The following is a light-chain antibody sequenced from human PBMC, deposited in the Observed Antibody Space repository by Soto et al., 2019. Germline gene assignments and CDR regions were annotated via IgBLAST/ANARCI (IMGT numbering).Light chain of an antibody. CDR1: QDIRSD. CDR3: LQDYNYPLT. V-gene: IGKV1-6*01. Sequence: AIQMAQFPSSLSASVGDRVTRSCRASQDIRSDLGWYQQRPGKAPKLLIYAASSLQSGVPSRFSGSGSGTDFTLTISSLQPEDFATYYCLQDYNYPLTFGGGTKVDIK. CDR2: AAS. J-gene: IGKJ4*01.